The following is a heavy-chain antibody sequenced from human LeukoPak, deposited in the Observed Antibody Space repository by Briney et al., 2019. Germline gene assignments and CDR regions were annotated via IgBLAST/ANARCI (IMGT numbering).Heavy chain of an antibody. Sequence: SVKVSCKASGGTFSSYAISWVRQAPGQGLEWMGMIIPIFGTANYAQKFQGRVTITTDESTSTAYMELSSLRSEDTAVYYCARESPPPMTTVTNYFDYWSQGTLVTVSS. CDR1: GGTFSSYA. CDR2: IIPIFGTA. CDR3: ARESPPPMTTVTNYFDY. J-gene: IGHJ4*02. D-gene: IGHD4-17*01. V-gene: IGHV1-69*05.